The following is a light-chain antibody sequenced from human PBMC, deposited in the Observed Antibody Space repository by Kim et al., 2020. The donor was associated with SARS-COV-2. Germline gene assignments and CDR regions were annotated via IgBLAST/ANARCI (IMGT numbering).Light chain of an antibody. J-gene: IGLJ2*01. CDR3: QAWDSSTSVV. CDR2: QDS. Sequence: SYELTQPPSVSVSPGQTASITCSGDKLGDKYACWYQQKPGQSPVLVIYQDSKRPSGIPERFSGSNSGNTATLTISGTQAMDEADYCCQAWDSSTSVVFGG. CDR1: KLGDKY. V-gene: IGLV3-1*01.